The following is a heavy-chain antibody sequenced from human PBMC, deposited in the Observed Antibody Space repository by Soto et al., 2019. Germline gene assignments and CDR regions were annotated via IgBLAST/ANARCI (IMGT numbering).Heavy chain of an antibody. D-gene: IGHD5-18*01. CDR3: ATNSYSSINYYYYNTDV. V-gene: IGHV1-69*12. J-gene: IGHJ6*02. CDR1: GGTFSSYP. CDR2: IIPIFGTA. Sequence: QVQLVQSGAEVKKPGSSVKVSCKASGGTFSSYPVNWVRQAPGQGLEWMGGIIPIFGTADYAQKFQGRVTISADEPTSTADMDLSSLRSEDTAVYYCATNSYSSINYYYYNTDVWGQGTTVTVSS.